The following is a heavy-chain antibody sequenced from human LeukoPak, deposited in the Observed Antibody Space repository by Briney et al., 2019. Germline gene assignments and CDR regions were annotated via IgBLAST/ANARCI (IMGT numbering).Heavy chain of an antibody. D-gene: IGHD3-10*01. J-gene: IGHJ4*02. CDR3: AKGRGDLDY. Sequence: PGGSLKVSCAASGFTFSSYAMHWVRQAPGNGLEWVAVISYDGSDQSYADSVKGRFTISRDNSKNTLYLQMNSLRAEDTAVYYCAKGRGDLDYWGQGTLVTVSS. V-gene: IGHV3-30*18. CDR1: GFTFSSYA. CDR2: ISYDGSDQ.